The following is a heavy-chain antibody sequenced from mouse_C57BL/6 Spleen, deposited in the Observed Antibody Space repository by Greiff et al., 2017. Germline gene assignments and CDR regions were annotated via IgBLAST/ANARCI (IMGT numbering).Heavy chain of an antibody. J-gene: IGHJ1*03. CDR3: AISLSTVVARYFDV. CDR1: GYTFTGYW. Sequence: VKLQESGAELMKPGASVKLSCKATGYTFTGYWIEWVKQRPGHGLEWIGEILPGSGSTNYNEKFKGKATFTADTSSNTAYMQLSSLTTEYSAIYSGAISLSTVVARYFDVWGTGTTVTVSS. D-gene: IGHD1-1*01. V-gene: IGHV1-9*01. CDR2: ILPGSGST.